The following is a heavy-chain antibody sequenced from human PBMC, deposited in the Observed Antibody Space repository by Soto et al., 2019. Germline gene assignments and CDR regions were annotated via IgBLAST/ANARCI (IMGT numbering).Heavy chain of an antibody. CDR2: IIPIYRAA. Sequence: SVKVSCKASRGTFSNSAISWVRQAPGQGLEWMGLIIPIYRAAVYSQRFQGRVTITRDTSASTAYTELSSLRSEDTAVYYCARDKYSSSPVVYYGMDVWGQGTTVTVSS. CDR1: RGTFSNSA. CDR3: ARDKYSSSPVVYYGMDV. D-gene: IGHD6-6*01. V-gene: IGHV1-69*05. J-gene: IGHJ6*02.